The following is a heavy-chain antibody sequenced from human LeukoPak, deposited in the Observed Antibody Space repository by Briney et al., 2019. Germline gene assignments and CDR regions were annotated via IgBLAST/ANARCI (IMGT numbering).Heavy chain of an antibody. J-gene: IGHJ5*02. CDR3: ARGLRFLEWLSSSNWFDP. Sequence: PSETLSLTCAVSGGSISSSNWWSWVRQPPGKGLEWIGEIYHSGSTNYNPSLKSRVTISVDKSKNQFSLKLSSVTAADTAVYYCARGLRFLEWLSSSNWFDPWGQGTLVTVSS. D-gene: IGHD3-3*01. V-gene: IGHV4-4*02. CDR2: IYHSGST. CDR1: GGSISSSNW.